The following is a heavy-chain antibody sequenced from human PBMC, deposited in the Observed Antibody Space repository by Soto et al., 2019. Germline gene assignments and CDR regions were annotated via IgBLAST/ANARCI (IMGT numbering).Heavy chain of an antibody. Sequence: GASVKVSCKASGYTFTSYDINWVRQATGQGLEWMGWMNPNSGNTGYAQKFQGRVTMTRDTSTSTVYMELSSLRSEDTAVYYCARGLIYDSSGYYFDYWGQGTLVTVSS. V-gene: IGHV1-8*01. CDR3: ARGLIYDSSGYYFDY. CDR2: MNPNSGNT. CDR1: GYTFTSYD. J-gene: IGHJ4*02. D-gene: IGHD3-22*01.